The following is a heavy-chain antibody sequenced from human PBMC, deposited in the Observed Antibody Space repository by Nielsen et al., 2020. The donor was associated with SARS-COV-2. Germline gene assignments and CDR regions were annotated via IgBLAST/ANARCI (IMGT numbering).Heavy chain of an antibody. V-gene: IGHV3-7*01. Sequence: GESLKISCAASGFTFSSYWMSWVRQAPGKGLEWVANIKQDGSEKYYVDSVKGRFTISRDNAKNSLYLQMNSLRAEDTAVYYCARAAVEWELLDFDYWGQGTLVTVSS. D-gene: IGHD1-26*01. CDR2: IKQDGSEK. J-gene: IGHJ4*02. CDR3: ARAAVEWELLDFDY. CDR1: GFTFSSYW.